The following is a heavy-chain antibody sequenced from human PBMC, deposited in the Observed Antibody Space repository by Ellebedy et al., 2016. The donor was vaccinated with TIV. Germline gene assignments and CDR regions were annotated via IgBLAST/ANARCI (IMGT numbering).Heavy chain of an antibody. D-gene: IGHD6-19*01. Sequence: MPSETLSLTCAVHGGSLSSDYWSWIRQSPEKGLEWIGEIHHSGSTSDNPSLKSRVSISVDTPKKQFSLKLSSVTAADTAVYYCARAFQYSSGWAFDYWGQGTLVTVSS. CDR1: GGSLSSDY. CDR2: IHHSGST. J-gene: IGHJ4*02. V-gene: IGHV4-34*01. CDR3: ARAFQYSSGWAFDY.